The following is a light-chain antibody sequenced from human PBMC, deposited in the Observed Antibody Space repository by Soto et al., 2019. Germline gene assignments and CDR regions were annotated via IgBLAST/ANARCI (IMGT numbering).Light chain of an antibody. CDR1: QSVSSSY. Sequence: EIVWTQAPGTLSLSPGERATLSCRASQSVSSSYLAWYQQKPGQAPRLLIYGASSRATGIPDRFSGSGSGTDFTLAISRLEPGDSAVYFCQQCDTSPWTFGQGTKVDI. J-gene: IGKJ1*01. CDR2: GAS. CDR3: QQCDTSPWT. V-gene: IGKV3-20*01.